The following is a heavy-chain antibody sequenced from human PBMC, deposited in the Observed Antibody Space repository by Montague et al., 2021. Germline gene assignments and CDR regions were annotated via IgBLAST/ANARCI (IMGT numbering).Heavy chain of an antibody. J-gene: IGHJ4*02. D-gene: IGHD5/OR15-5a*01. CDR1: GASMDRHY. CDR2: INYTGMA. V-gene: IGHV4-59*11. Sequence: SETLSLTCTVSGASMDRHYWTWVRQPPGEGLQWLAYINYTGMANYNPSLKSRLTVSMDISKNQFSLKMRSMAAADTAIYYCVRRSVSNYFDYWGQGTLVTVSS. CDR3: VRRSVSNYFDY.